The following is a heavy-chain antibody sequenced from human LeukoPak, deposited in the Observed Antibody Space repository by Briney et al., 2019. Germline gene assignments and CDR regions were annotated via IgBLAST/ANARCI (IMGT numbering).Heavy chain of an antibody. CDR3: AKVAGKSYYYYYGMDV. V-gene: IGHV3-23*01. Sequence: GGSLRLSCAASGFTFGSYAMSWVRQAPGKGLEWVSAISGSGGSTYYADSVKGRFTISRDNSKNTLYLQMNSLRAEDTAVYYCAKVAGKSYYYYYGMDVWGQGTTVTVSS. CDR2: ISGSGGST. J-gene: IGHJ6*02. CDR1: GFTFGSYA. D-gene: IGHD6-19*01.